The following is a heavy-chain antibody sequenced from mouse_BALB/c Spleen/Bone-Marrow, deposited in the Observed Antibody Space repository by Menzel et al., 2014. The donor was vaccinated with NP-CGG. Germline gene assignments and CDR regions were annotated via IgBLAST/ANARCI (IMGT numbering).Heavy chain of an antibody. V-gene: IGHV1S130*01. Sequence: VQLQQSGSVLVRPGASVKLSCKAFGYTFTSSWMHWAKQRPGLGLEWIGEIHPNSGNTNYNEKFKGKATLTVGTSSSTAYVDLSSLTSEDSAVYYCARSGFDYWGQGTTLTVSS. CDR2: IHPNSGNT. CDR1: GYTFTSSW. J-gene: IGHJ2*01. D-gene: IGHD4-1*01. CDR3: ARSGFDY.